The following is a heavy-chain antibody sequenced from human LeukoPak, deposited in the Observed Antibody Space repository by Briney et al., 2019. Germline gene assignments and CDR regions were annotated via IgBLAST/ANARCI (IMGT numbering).Heavy chain of an antibody. CDR3: ARDRDITMVRGVIIGDWFDP. CDR1: GYTFTGYY. D-gene: IGHD3-10*01. V-gene: IGHV1-2*02. Sequence: ASVKVSCKAPGYTFTGYYMHWVRQAPGQGLEWMGWINPNSGGTNYAQKFQGRVTMTRDTSISTAYMELSRLRSDDTAVYYCARDRDITMVRGVIIGDWFDPWGQGTLATVSS. CDR2: INPNSGGT. J-gene: IGHJ5*02.